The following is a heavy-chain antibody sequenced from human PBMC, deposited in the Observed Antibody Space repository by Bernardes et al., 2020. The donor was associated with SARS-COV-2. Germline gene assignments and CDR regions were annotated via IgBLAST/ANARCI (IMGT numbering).Heavy chain of an antibody. CDR3: ARDGEYSTSGIEY. V-gene: IGHV1-2*02. Sequence: ASVKVSCKASGYTFNDYYIHWVRQAPGQGLEWMGWINPNSGGKTYAQKFQDRVTMTRDTSISTVYMELSSLKSDDTAVYYCARDGEYSTSGIEYWGQGPLVTVSS. CDR2: INPNSGGK. D-gene: IGHD2-8*01. CDR1: GYTFNDYY. J-gene: IGHJ4*02.